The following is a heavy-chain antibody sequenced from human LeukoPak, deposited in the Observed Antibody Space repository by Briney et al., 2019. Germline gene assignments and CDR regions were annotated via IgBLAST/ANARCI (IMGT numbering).Heavy chain of an antibody. CDR3: ARGRLLWFGEYNWFDP. J-gene: IGHJ5*02. CDR2: INPSGGST. CDR1: GYTFTSYY. Sequence: GASVKVSCKASGYTFTSYYMHWVRQAPGQGLEWMGIINPSGGSTSYAQKFQGRVTMTRDTSTSTVYMELSSLRSEDTAVYYCARGRLLWFGEYNWFDPWGQGTLVTVSS. V-gene: IGHV1-46*01. D-gene: IGHD3-10*01.